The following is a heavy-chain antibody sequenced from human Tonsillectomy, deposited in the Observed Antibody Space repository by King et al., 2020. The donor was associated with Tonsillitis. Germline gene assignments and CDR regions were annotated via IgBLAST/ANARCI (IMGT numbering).Heavy chain of an antibody. J-gene: IGHJ4*02. CDR3: ARRADCTDTSCYFDS. Sequence: VQLQQWGAGLLKPLETLSLTCAVYGGSFSDYYWSWIRQPPGKGLEWIGEINHRGRTNYNPSFTSPVTMSVDTSKSQFSLNLNSVTAAATAVYYCARRADCTDTSCYFDSWGQGSLVTVSS. V-gene: IGHV4-34*01. CDR1: GGSFSDYY. CDR2: INHRGRT. D-gene: IGHD2-2*01.